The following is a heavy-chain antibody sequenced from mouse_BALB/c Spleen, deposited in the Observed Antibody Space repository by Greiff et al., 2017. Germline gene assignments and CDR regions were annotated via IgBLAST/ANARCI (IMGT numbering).Heavy chain of an antibody. D-gene: IGHD2-3*01. CDR2: ISNGGGST. CDR3: ARRFGYYGGYYAMDY. J-gene: IGHJ4*01. Sequence: EVQLQESGGGLVQPGGSLKLSCAASGFTFSSYTMSWVRQTPEKRLEWVAYISNGGGSTYYPDTVKGRFTISRDNAKNTLYLQMSSLKSEDTAMYYCARRFGYYGGYYAMDYWGQGTSVTVSS. V-gene: IGHV5-12-2*01. CDR1: GFTFSSYT.